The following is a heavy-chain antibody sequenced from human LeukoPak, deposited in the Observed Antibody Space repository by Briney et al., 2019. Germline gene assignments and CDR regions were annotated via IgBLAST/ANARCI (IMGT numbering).Heavy chain of an antibody. CDR2: VYYSGST. CDR1: GGSISSSSNY. Sequence: SETLSLTCTVSGGSISSSSNYWGWIRQPPGKGLEWIGSVYYSGSTYYNPSLKSRVTISVDTSKNQFSLKLSSVTAADTAVYYCARHRGSGLSYWGQGTLVTVSS. D-gene: IGHD6-19*01. CDR3: ARHRGSGLSY. J-gene: IGHJ4*02. V-gene: IGHV4-39*01.